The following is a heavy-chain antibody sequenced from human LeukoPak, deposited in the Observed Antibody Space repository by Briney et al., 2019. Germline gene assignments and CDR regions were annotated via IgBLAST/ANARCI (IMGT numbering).Heavy chain of an antibody. CDR1: RFTFNSYA. CDR2: IGGSNGIT. V-gene: IGHV3-23*01. D-gene: IGHD5-12*01. J-gene: IGHJ4*02. Sequence: GGSLRLSCAASRFTFNSYAMSWVRQAPGKGLEWVSVIGGSNGITFYVGPVKGRFTISRDNSKDSLYLQMNSLRAEDTAVYYCARNENSGWGYFDYWGQGTLVTVSS. CDR3: ARNENSGWGYFDY.